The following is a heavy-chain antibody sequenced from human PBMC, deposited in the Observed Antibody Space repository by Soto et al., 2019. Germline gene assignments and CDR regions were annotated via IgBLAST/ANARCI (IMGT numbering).Heavy chain of an antibody. J-gene: IGHJ4*02. D-gene: IGHD3-22*01. CDR2: ISSSSSYT. V-gene: IGHV3-11*06. CDR3: ARGSHYDSSGYYPFDY. Sequence: GGSLRLSCAASGFTFSDYYMSWIRQAPGKGLEWVSYISSSSSYTNYADPVKGRFTITRDNAKNSLYLQMNSLRAEDTAVYYCARGSHYDSSGYYPFDYWGQGTLVTVSS. CDR1: GFTFSDYY.